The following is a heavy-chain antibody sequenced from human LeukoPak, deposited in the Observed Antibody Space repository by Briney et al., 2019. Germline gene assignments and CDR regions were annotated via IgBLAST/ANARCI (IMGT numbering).Heavy chain of an antibody. V-gene: IGHV4-38-2*02. CDR2: ISHSRSN. J-gene: IGHJ4*02. CDR1: GYSISSGYY. Sequence: PSETLSLTCTVSGYSISSGYYWGWIRPPPGKRVEWIGSISHSRSNYYKPSLKRRVTISVDTPTNHISLKLSSVTAADTAVYYCARDRDNSGSYIYWGQGTLVTVSS. D-gene: IGHD3-10*01. CDR3: ARDRDNSGSYIY.